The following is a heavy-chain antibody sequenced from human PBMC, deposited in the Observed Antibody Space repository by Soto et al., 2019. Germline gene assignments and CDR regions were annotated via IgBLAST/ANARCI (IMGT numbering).Heavy chain of an antibody. CDR2: VSNAGEAT. Sequence: EAQLLESGGDLVQPGGSLRLSCVDSRFTFSSHGMTWVRQAPEKGLEWVSTVSNAGEATYYADSVRGSFTISRDNSKNRVYLQMNSLRVEDTAIYYCAKVRWPSGYSSRGFDPWGPGTLVTVSS. D-gene: IGHD3-22*01. CDR3: AKVRWPSGYSSRGFDP. J-gene: IGHJ5*02. CDR1: RFTFSSHG. V-gene: IGHV3-23*01.